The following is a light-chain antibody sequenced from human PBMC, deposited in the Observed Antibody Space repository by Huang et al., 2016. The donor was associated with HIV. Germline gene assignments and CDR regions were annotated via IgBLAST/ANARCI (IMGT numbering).Light chain of an antibody. V-gene: IGKV2-28*01. J-gene: IGKJ5*01. CDR3: MQALRTPRT. CDR1: QGLLHSNGYNY. CDR2: LSS. Sequence: DFVMTQSPLSLSVTPGEAASISCRSSQGLLHSNGYNYLDWYLHELGQSPQLLISLSSNRASGVPDRCSGSGSVTYFTLKITSVEAEDFGIYYCMQALRTPRTFGQGTRLEIK.